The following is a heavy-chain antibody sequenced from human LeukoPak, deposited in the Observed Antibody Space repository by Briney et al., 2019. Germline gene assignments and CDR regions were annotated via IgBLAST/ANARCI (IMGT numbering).Heavy chain of an antibody. V-gene: IGHV4-38-2*01. CDR2: IYDSGST. D-gene: IGHD6-13*01. Sequence: SETLSLTCAVSGYAISSGYYWGWIRQPPGKGLALIGCIYDSGSTYYNPSLKSRVTISVDTSKNQFSLRLSSVTAADTAVYYCAKSVQQLGPRRWFDPWGPGTLVTVSS. CDR1: GYAISSGYY. CDR3: AKSVQQLGPRRWFDP. J-gene: IGHJ5*02.